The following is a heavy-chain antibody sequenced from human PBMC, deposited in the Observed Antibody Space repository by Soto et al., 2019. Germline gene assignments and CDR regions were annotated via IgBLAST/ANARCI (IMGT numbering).Heavy chain of an antibody. D-gene: IGHD3-3*01. V-gene: IGHV3-48*03. Sequence: EVRLVESGGGLVQPGGSLRLSCAASGFTFSSYEMNWVRQAPGKGLEWVSYISSSGSTIYYADSVTGRFTISRDSAKNSVLLQMNSRRAEDTAVYYCARDMYDYWSGYPHRYYYYGMDVWVQGTTVTVTS. CDR3: ARDMYDYWSGYPHRYYYYGMDV. CDR1: GFTFSSYE. CDR2: ISSSGSTI. J-gene: IGHJ6*02.